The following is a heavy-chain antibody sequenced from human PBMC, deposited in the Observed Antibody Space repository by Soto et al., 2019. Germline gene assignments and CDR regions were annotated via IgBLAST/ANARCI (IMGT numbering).Heavy chain of an antibody. V-gene: IGHV1-69*08. J-gene: IGHJ6*02. CDR2: ITTVLGTT. D-gene: IGHD2-21*01. Sequence: QVQLVQSGAELKKTGSSVKVSCRASGDTFSSYAVNWVRQAPGRGLEWMGRITTVLGTTDYAQNFKGRLTITAEKSTKTVYMELSSLRSEDTAGYYCARRRYCGYDCYHKHYYGMDVWGQGTTVTVAS. CDR1: GDTFSSYA. CDR3: ARRRYCGYDCYHKHYYGMDV.